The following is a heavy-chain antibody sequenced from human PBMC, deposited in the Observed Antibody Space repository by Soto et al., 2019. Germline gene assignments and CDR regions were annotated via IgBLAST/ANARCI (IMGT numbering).Heavy chain of an antibody. D-gene: IGHD6-19*01. CDR3: AREIAGGSGWAPLDH. Sequence: PSETLSLTCTVSGVSITTYYWTWVRQPPGKGLEWIGYISYSGSTNYNPSLKSRVTMSVDTSKNQMSLKVNSVTAADTAVYYCAREIAGGSGWAPLDHWGQGTLVTVSS. V-gene: IGHV4-59*01. J-gene: IGHJ4*02. CDR1: GVSITTYY. CDR2: ISYSGST.